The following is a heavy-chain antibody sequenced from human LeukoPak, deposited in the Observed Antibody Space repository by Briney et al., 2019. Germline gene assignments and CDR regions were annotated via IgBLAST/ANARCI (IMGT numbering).Heavy chain of an antibody. CDR2: ISAYNGNT. CDR1: GYTFTNYG. CDR3: ARDGPAAAGTDY. D-gene: IGHD6-13*01. Sequence: GASVKVSCKASGYTFTNYGITWVRQARGQGLEWMGWISAYNGNTNYAQKYQGRVTMTTDTSTSIAYMELRSLSSDDTAVYYCARDGPAAAGTDYWGQGTLVTVSS. J-gene: IGHJ4*02. V-gene: IGHV1-18*01.